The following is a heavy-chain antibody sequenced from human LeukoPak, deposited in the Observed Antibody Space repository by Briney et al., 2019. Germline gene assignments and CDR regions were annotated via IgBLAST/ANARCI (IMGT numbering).Heavy chain of an antibody. J-gene: IGHJ4*02. D-gene: IGHD5-18*01. Sequence: PSETLSLTCTVSGGSISSGGYYWSWIRQHPGKGLEWIGYIYYSGSTYYNPSLKSRVTISVDTSKNQFSLKLSSVTAADTAVYYCARVGRRYSLPDWGQGTLVTVSS. CDR1: GGSISSGGYY. CDR3: ARVGRRYSLPD. CDR2: IYYSGST. V-gene: IGHV4-31*03.